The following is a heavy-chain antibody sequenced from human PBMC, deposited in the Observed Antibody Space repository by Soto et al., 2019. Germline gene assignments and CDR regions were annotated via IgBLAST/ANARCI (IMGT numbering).Heavy chain of an antibody. CDR3: VKSTAAGAGYFYDL. CDR1: GITFGSRA. J-gene: IGHJ4*02. V-gene: IGHV3-23*01. D-gene: IGHD6-13*01. CDR2: ITDTGGDA. Sequence: GGSLRLSCVASGITFGSRAMSWVRQAPGEGLEWVSTITDTGGDAKYADSVRGRFTISRDNSKKTLYLQMTRLRTEDTAIYYCVKSTAAGAGYFYDLWGQGTLVTVSS.